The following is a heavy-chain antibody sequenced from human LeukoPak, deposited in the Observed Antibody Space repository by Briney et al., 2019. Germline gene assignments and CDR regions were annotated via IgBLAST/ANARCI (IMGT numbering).Heavy chain of an antibody. J-gene: IGHJ4*02. CDR3: ARGRNIEMTTMSGGSDY. Sequence: GASVKVSCKASGYTFTDYYTHWVRQAPGQGLEWMGWLNPNSGDTNYAQKFQGRVSMTRDTSISTAYMDLSDLRSDDTAVYYCARGRNIEMTTMSGGSDYWGQGTLVTVSS. D-gene: IGHD5-24*01. CDR2: LNPNSGDT. CDR1: GYTFTDYY. V-gene: IGHV1-2*02.